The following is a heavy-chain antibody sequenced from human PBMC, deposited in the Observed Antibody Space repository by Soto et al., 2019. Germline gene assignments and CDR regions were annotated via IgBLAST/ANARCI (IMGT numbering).Heavy chain of an antibody. D-gene: IGHD4-17*01. CDR3: AKVGWDTMTTVTRGYFQH. CDR2: ISGRGGGT. J-gene: IGHJ1*01. Sequence: VQLLESGGGLVQPGGSLRLSCAASGFTFSSYAMNWVRQAPGKGLEWVSTISGRGGGTYYADSVKGRFTISSDQSKNTLYLQMNSLRAEDTAVYYCAKVGWDTMTTVTRGYFQHWGQGTLVTVSS. CDR1: GFTFSSYA. V-gene: IGHV3-23*01.